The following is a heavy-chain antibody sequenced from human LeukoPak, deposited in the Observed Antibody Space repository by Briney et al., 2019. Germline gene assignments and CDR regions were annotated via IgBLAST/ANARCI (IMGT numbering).Heavy chain of an antibody. CDR1: GFTFNNYA. D-gene: IGHD1-20*01. Sequence: GGSLRLSCAASGFTFNNYAMSWVRQAPGKGLEWVSTIGFGDDSAYYADSVKGRFTNSRDDSKNTLFLQMNSLRAEDTAVYFCAKVKWKLIGYFDYWGQGTLVTVSS. CDR2: IGFGDDSA. CDR3: AKVKWKLIGYFDY. J-gene: IGHJ4*02. V-gene: IGHV3-23*01.